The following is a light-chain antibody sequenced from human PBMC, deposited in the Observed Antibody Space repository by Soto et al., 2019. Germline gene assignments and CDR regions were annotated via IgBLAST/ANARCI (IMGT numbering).Light chain of an antibody. V-gene: IGLV1-40*01. J-gene: IGLJ2*01. CDR2: VNS. CDR1: SSNIGAGYD. Sequence: QSVLTQPPSVSGAPGQRVTISCTGSSSNIGAGYDVHWYQQLPGTAPKLLIYVNSNRPSGVPDRFYGSKSGTSASLAITGLQAEDEADYYCQSYDSSLSAVVFGGGTQLTVL. CDR3: QSYDSSLSAVV.